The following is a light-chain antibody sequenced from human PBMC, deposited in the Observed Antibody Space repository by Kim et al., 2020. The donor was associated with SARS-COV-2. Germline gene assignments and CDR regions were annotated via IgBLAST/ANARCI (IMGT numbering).Light chain of an antibody. CDR3: HQRSDWPNT. J-gene: IGKJ2*01. CDR1: QGVGSY. V-gene: IGKV3-11*01. Sequence: FSPGERATLSWRASQGVGSYLAWYQQKRGQAPRLLMYDVSNRATGIPARFSGSGSGTDFTLTISGLEPEDFALYYCHQRSDWPNTFGQGTKLEI. CDR2: DVS.